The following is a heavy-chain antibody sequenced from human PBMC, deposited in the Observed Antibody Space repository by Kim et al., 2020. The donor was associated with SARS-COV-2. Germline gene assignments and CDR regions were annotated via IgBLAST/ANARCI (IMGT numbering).Heavy chain of an antibody. CDR1: GFTFSSYG. CDR2: IWYDGSNK. J-gene: IGHJ6*02. D-gene: IGHD3-3*01. V-gene: IGHV3-33*01. Sequence: GGSLRLSCAASGFTFSSYGMHWVRQAPGKGLEWVAVIWYDGSNKYYADSVKGRFTISRDNSKNTLYLQMNSLRAEDTAVYYCAREGDYDFWSGPSYYYYGMDVWGQGTTVTVSS. CDR3: AREGDYDFWSGPSYYYYGMDV.